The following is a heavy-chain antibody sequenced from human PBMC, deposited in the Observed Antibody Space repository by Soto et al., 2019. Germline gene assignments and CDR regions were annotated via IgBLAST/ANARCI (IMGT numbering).Heavy chain of an antibody. D-gene: IGHD6-19*01. J-gene: IGHJ2*01. Sequence: GGSLRLSCAASGFTFSSYAMSWVRQAPGKGLEWVSAISGSGGSTYYADSVKGRFTISRDNSKNTLYLQMNSLRAEDTAVYYCAKDSSGWHQGWYFDLWGRGTLVTVSS. CDR3: AKDSSGWHQGWYFDL. V-gene: IGHV3-23*01. CDR2: ISGSGGST. CDR1: GFTFSSYA.